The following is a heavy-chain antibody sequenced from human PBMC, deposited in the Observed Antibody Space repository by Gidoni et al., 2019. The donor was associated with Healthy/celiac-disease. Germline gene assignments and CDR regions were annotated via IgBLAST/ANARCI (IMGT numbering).Heavy chain of an antibody. D-gene: IGHD4-17*01. V-gene: IGHV4-59*01. Sequence: VQLQESGPGLVKPPETLSLTCPVSGGSISSYYWSWIRQPPGKGLEWIGYIYYSGSTNYNPSLKSRVTISVDTSKNQFSLKLSSVTAADTAVYYCATVGDYNYWGQGTLVTVSS. CDR1: GGSISSYY. J-gene: IGHJ4*02. CDR2: IYYSGST. CDR3: ATVGDYNY.